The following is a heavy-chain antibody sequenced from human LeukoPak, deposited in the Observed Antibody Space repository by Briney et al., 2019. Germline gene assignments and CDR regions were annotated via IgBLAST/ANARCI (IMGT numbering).Heavy chain of an antibody. CDR3: AKDRGSSSSAYGMDV. V-gene: IGHV3-30*18. D-gene: IGHD6-13*01. Sequence: GGSLRLSCAASGFIFSRYGMHWVRQAPGRGLEWVSLISYDGVTRYYADTVKGRFTISRDNSENTLYVQMNSLRAEDTAVYYCAKDRGSSSSAYGMDVWGQGTTATVSS. CDR2: ISYDGVTR. CDR1: GFIFSRYG. J-gene: IGHJ6*02.